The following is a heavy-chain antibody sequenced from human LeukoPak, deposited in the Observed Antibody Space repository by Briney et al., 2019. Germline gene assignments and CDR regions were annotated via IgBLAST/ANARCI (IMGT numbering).Heavy chain of an antibody. CDR3: ARDHYDILTGYRSFDI. CDR2: IYYSGST. CDR1: GGSISSYY. J-gene: IGHJ3*02. D-gene: IGHD3-9*01. V-gene: IGHV4-59*01. Sequence: SETLSLTCTVSGGSISSYYWSWIRQPPGKGLEWIGYIYYSGSTNYNPSLKSRVTISVDTSKNQFSLKLSSVTAADTAVYYCARDHYDILTGYRSFDIWGQGTMVTVSS.